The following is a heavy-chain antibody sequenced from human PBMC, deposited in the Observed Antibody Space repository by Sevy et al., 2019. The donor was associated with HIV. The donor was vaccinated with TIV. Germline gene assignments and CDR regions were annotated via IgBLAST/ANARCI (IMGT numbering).Heavy chain of an antibody. CDR2: ITRNSYEAYGGTT. V-gene: IGHV3-49*03. Sequence: GGSLRLSCTTSGFTFDDYAMSWFRQAPGKGLEWVGFITRNSYEAYGGTTDYGASVKGRFIISRDDSKSIAYLQMNSLKTEDTAVYYCTRGLATADTPEYYFDYWGQGTLVTVSS. D-gene: IGHD5-12*01. CDR3: TRGLATADTPEYYFDY. J-gene: IGHJ4*02. CDR1: GFTFDDYA.